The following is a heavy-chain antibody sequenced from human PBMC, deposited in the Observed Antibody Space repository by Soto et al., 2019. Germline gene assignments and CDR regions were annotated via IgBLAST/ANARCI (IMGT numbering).Heavy chain of an antibody. Sequence: SDTLSLTCTVSGGSIRNGGYYWSWIRQHPGKGLEWIGYISYSGNSYYNPSLTSRVTISVDTSKNQFSLHLTSVTAADTAVYYCARVGEWLRWFDYWGQGTLVTVSS. CDR2: ISYSGNS. CDR3: ARVGEWLRWFDY. J-gene: IGHJ4*02. D-gene: IGHD5-12*01. V-gene: IGHV4-31*03. CDR1: GGSIRNGGYY.